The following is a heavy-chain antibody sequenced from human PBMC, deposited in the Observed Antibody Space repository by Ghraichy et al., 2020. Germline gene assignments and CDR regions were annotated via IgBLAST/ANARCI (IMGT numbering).Heavy chain of an antibody. CDR3: ARVPDSSSWYYFDY. Sequence: GGSLRLSCAASGFTFSSYAMHWVRQAPGKGLEWVAVISYDGSNKYYADSVKGRFTISRDNSKNTLYLQMNSLRAEDTAVYYCARVPDSSSWYYFDYWGQGTLVTVSS. V-gene: IGHV3-30*04. CDR2: ISYDGSNK. CDR1: GFTFSSYA. J-gene: IGHJ4*02. D-gene: IGHD6-13*01.